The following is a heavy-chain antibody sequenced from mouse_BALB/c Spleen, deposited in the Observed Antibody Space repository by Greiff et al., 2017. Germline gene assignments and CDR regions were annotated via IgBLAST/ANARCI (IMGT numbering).Heavy chain of an antibody. V-gene: IGHV1-87*01. Sequence: VQLQESGAELARPGASVKLSCKASGYTFTSYWMQWVKQRPGQGLEWIGAIYPGDGDTRYTQKFKGKATLTADKSSSTAYMQLSSLASEDSAVYYCARGDWDGAWFAYWGQGTLVTVSA. CDR1: GYTFTSYW. CDR2: IYPGDGDT. D-gene: IGHD4-1*01. CDR3: ARGDWDGAWFAY. J-gene: IGHJ3*01.